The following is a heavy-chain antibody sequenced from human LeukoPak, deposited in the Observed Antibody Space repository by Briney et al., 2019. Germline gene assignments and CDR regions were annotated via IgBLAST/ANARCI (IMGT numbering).Heavy chain of an antibody. CDR3: ARVPLWFGEFTTYYFDY. Sequence: SETLSLTCAVYGGSFSGYYWSWIRQPPGKGLEWIGEINHSGSTNYNPSLKSRVTISVDTSKNQFSLELSSVTAADTAVYYCARVPLWFGEFTTYYFDYWGQGTLVTVSS. V-gene: IGHV4-34*01. CDR1: GGSFSGYY. CDR2: INHSGST. D-gene: IGHD3-10*01. J-gene: IGHJ4*02.